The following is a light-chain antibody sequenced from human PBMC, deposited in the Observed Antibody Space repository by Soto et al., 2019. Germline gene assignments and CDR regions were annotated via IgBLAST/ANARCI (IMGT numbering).Light chain of an antibody. Sequence: QCVLTQPPSASGSVGQSVTISCPGTSSDVGGYNYVSWYQQHPGKAPKLMIYEVSERPSGVPDRFSGSKSGNTASLTVSGLQADDEADYYCSSYSGTNYHYVFGTGTKVTVL. CDR2: EVS. V-gene: IGLV2-8*01. CDR3: SSYSGTNYHYV. CDR1: SSDVGGYNY. J-gene: IGLJ1*01.